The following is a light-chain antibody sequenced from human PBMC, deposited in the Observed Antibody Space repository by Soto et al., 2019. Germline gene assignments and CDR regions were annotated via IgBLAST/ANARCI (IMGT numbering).Light chain of an antibody. CDR3: MQRVVFHWT. J-gene: IGKJ1*01. CDR2: TLS. CDR1: QSLLDSDDGNTY. V-gene: IGKV2-40*01. Sequence: EIVMTQTPLSLPVTPGEPASISCRSSQSLLDSDDGNTYLDWYLQKSGQSPQLLIYTLSNRASGVPDRFSGSGSGTDFTLKISRVEAEDVGVYYCMQRVVFHWTFGQGTKVDIK.